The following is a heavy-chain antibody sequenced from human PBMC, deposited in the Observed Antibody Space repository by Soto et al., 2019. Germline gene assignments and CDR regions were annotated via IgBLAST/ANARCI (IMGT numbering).Heavy chain of an antibody. CDR1: GYTFTSYY. J-gene: IGHJ4*02. CDR3: ARGSTGTPTID. V-gene: IGHV1-46*01. Sequence: WXSVKVSCNASGYTFTSYYMNLVRQAPGQGLEWMGIINPSGGSTSYAQKFQGRVTMTRDTSTSTVYMELSSLRSEDTAVYYCARGSTGTPTIDWAQGTLVTVSS. D-gene: IGHD1-1*01. CDR2: INPSGGST.